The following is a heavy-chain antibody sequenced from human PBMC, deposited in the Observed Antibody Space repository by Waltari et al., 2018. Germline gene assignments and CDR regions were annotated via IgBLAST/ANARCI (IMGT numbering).Heavy chain of an antibody. CDR1: GGSLSGYY. CDR2: VNYGGTT. V-gene: IGHV4-34*01. J-gene: IGHJ4*02. Sequence: QVRLQQWGAGLLKPSETLSLTCVVSGGSLSGYYWSWIRQPPGKGPEWIGEVNYGGTTNYNPALKSRITVSIDTSNNQFSLNLNAVTAADTAVYYCAKQVTGSGWYLGWGQGTLVSVSS. D-gene: IGHD6-19*01. CDR3: AKQVTGSGWYLG.